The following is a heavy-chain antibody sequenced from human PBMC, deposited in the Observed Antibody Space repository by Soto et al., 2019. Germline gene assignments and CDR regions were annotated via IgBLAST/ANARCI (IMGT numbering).Heavy chain of an antibody. J-gene: IGHJ4*02. CDR3: ASGWQLDY. Sequence: EVQLVESGGGLIQPGGSLRLSCAASGFTVSNNFMSWVRQAPGKGPEWLSVFYSGGSTYYADSVKGRFTISRDSSKNTLYLQMNSLRAEDTAVYYCASGWQLDYWGQGTLVTVSS. CDR1: GFTVSNNF. D-gene: IGHD2-15*01. V-gene: IGHV3-53*01. CDR2: FYSGGST.